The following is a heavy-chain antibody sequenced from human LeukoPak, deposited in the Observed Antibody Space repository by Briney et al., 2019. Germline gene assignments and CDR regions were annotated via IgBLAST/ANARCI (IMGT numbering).Heavy chain of an antibody. CDR1: GFTFDDYA. D-gene: IGHD1-26*01. CDR3: AKDSGTRWDYYFDN. Sequence: PGGSLGLSCAASGFTFDDYAMHWVRQAPGRGLEWVSLISGDSGDTYYADSVKGRFTISRDNSENSLFLQMNSLRNDDTAFYYCAKDSGTRWDYYFDNWGQGTLVTVSS. CDR2: ISGDSGDT. J-gene: IGHJ4*02. V-gene: IGHV3-43*02.